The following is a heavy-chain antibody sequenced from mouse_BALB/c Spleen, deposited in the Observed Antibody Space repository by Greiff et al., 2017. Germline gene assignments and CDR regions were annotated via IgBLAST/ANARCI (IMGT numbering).Heavy chain of an antibody. V-gene: IGHV5-9-4*01. D-gene: IGHD2-1*01. J-gene: IGHJ3*01. Sequence: EVKVVESGGGLVKPGGSLKLSCAASGFTFSSYAMSWVRQSPEKRLEWVAEISSGGSYTYYPDTVTGRFTISRDNAKNTLYLEMSSLRSEDTAMYYCARVYYGNYGDWGQGTLVTVSA. CDR1: GFTFSSYA. CDR3: ARVYYGNYGD. CDR2: ISSGGSYT.